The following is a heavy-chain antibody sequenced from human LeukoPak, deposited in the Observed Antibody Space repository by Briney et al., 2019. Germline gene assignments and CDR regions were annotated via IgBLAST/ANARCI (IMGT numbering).Heavy chain of an antibody. CDR1: GGSISSYY. J-gene: IGHJ4*02. Sequence: PSETLSLTCTVAGGSISSYYWSWIRQPAGKGLEWIGRIYTSGSTNYNPSLKSRVTMSVDTSKNQFSLKLSSVTAADTAVYYCARDGYYYDSSGYYEKMYYFDYWGQGTLVTVSS. CDR3: ARDGYYYDSSGYYEKMYYFDY. D-gene: IGHD3-22*01. V-gene: IGHV4-4*07. CDR2: IYTSGST.